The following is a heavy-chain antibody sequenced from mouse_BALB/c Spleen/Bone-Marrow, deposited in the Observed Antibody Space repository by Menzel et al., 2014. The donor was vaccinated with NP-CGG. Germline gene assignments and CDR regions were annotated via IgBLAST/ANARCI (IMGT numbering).Heavy chain of an antibody. CDR1: GFTFSSYS. CDR3: TRHGEVRRFYYALDY. V-gene: IGHV5-12-2*01. D-gene: IGHD2-14*01. CDR2: ISNGGGST. Sequence: EVHLVEPGGGLVQPGGSLKLSCTASGFTFSSYSMSWVRQTPEKRLEWVAYISNGGGSTYYPDAVKGRFTISRDNAKNSLYLQMSSLKSEDTAMYYCTRHGEVRRFYYALDYWGQGTSVTVSS. J-gene: IGHJ4*01.